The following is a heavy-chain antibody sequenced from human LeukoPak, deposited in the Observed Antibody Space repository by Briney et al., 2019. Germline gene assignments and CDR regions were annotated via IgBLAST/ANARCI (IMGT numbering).Heavy chain of an antibody. V-gene: IGHV3-21*01. J-gene: IGHJ3*02. CDR3: ARGLKGELRYFDWLLYADAFDI. CDR1: GFTFSSYS. D-gene: IGHD3-9*01. CDR2: ISSSSSYI. Sequence: SGGSLRLSCAASGFTFSSYSMNWVRQAPGKGLEWVSSISSSSSYIYYADSVKGRFTISRDNAKNSLYLQMNSLRAEDTAVYYCARGLKGELRYFDWLLYADAFDIWGQGTMVTVSS.